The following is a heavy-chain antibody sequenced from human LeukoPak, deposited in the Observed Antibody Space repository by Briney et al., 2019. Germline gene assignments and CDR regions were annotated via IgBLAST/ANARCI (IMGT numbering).Heavy chain of an antibody. D-gene: IGHD1-26*01. V-gene: IGHV3-23*01. CDR3: ARDAGRSYPLYDTSDI. CDR2: ISGSGGST. Sequence: GGSLRLSCAATGFTFSSYAMSWVRQAPGKGLEWVSAISGSGGSTYYADSVKGRFTISRDNSKNTLYLQMNSLRAEDTAVYYCARDAGRSYPLYDTSDIWGQGTMVTVSS. J-gene: IGHJ3*02. CDR1: GFTFSSYA.